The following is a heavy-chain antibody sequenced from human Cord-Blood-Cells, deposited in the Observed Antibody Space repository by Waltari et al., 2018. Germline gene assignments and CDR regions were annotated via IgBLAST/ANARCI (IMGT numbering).Heavy chain of an antibody. CDR2: INHSGST. J-gene: IGHJ5*02. CDR1: GGSFSGYY. CDR3: ARGKRRIGIAAAGKGVFDP. D-gene: IGHD6-13*01. V-gene: IGHV4-34*01. Sequence: QVQLQQWGAGLLKPSETLSLTCAVYGGSFSGYYWSWIRQPPGKGLEWIGEINHSGSTNYNPSLKSRVTISVDTSKNQFSLKLSSVTAADTAVYYCARGKRRIGIAAAGKGVFDPWGQGILVTVSS.